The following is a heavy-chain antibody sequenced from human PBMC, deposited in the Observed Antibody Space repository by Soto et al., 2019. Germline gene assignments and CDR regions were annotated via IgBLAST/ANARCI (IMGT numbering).Heavy chain of an antibody. D-gene: IGHD6-19*01. CDR3: ARVTTGIAVAGTSPSRWFDP. CDR1: GGSFRGYY. V-gene: IGHV4-34*01. CDR2: INHSGST. J-gene: IGHJ5*02. Sequence: PSETLSLTCAVYGGSFRGYYWSGIRQPPGKGLEWIGEINHSGSTNYNPSLKSRVTISVDTSKNQFSLKLSSVTAADTAVYYCARVTTGIAVAGTSPSRWFDPWGQGTLVTVSS.